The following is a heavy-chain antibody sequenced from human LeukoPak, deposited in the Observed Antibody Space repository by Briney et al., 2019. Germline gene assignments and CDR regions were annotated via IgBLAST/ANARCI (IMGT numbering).Heavy chain of an antibody. CDR1: GFTFSSYS. J-gene: IGHJ4*02. CDR2: ISSSSSYI. CDR3: ARDAALLWFGELSFYFDY. D-gene: IGHD3-10*01. V-gene: IGHV3-21*01. Sequence: PGGSLRLPCAASGFTFSSYSMNWVRQAPGKGLERVSSISSSSSYIYYADSVKGRFTISRDNAKNSLYLQMNSLRAEDTAVYYCARDAALLWFGELSFYFDYWGQGTLVTVSS.